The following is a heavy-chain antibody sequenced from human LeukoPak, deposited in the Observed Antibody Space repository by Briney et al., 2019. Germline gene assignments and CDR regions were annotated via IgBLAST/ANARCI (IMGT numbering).Heavy chain of an antibody. V-gene: IGHV4-34*01. D-gene: IGHD3-16*01. CDR2: INHSGST. Sequence: SETLSLTCAVYGGSFSGYYWSWIRQPPGKGLELIGEINHSGSTNYNPSLKSRVTISVDTSKNQFSLKLSSVTAADTAVYYCAREVLISLGTFDYWGQGTLVTVSS. CDR1: GGSFSGYY. J-gene: IGHJ4*02. CDR3: AREVLISLGTFDY.